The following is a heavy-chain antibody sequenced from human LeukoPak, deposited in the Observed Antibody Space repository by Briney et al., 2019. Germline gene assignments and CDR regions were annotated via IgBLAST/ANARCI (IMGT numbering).Heavy chain of an antibody. V-gene: IGHV4-61*02. Sequence: MTSETLSLTCTVSGGSISSGSYYWSWIRQPAGKGLEWIGRIYTSGSTNYNPSLKSRVTISVDTSKNQFSLKLSPVTAADTAVYYCARDGGEGDYFDYWGQGTLVTVSS. J-gene: IGHJ4*02. D-gene: IGHD3-16*01. CDR2: IYTSGST. CDR3: ARDGGEGDYFDY. CDR1: GGSISSGSYY.